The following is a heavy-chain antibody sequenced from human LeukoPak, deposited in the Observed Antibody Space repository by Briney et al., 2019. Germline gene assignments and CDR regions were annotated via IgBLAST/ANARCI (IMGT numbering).Heavy chain of an antibody. J-gene: IGHJ4*02. CDR2: ISWNSGSI. CDR1: GFTFDDYA. D-gene: IGHD2-2*02. CDR3: AKGQGYCSSTSCYRSRGYDYFDY. Sequence: GGSLRLSCAASGFTFDDYAMHWVRQAPGKGLEWVSGISWNSGSIGYADSVKGRFTISRDNAKNSLYLQMNSLRAEDTALYYCAKGQGYCSSTSCYRSRGYDYFDYWGQGTLVTVSS. V-gene: IGHV3-9*01.